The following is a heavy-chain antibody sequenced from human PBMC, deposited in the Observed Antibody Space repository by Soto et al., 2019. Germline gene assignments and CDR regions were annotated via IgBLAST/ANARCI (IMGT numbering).Heavy chain of an antibody. CDR2: ISAYNGNT. CDR1: GYTFTSYG. V-gene: IGHV1-18*01. D-gene: IGHD6-19*01. CDR3: ARAGYSSGFGAFDI. Sequence: ASVKVSCKSSGYTFTSYGISCVRQAPGQGLEWMGWISAYNGNTNYAQKLQGRVTMTTDTSTSTAYMELRSLRSDDTAVYYCARAGYSSGFGAFDIWGQGTMVTVSS. J-gene: IGHJ3*02.